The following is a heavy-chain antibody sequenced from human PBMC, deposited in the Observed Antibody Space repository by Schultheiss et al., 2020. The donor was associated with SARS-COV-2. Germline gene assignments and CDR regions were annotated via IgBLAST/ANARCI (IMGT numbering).Heavy chain of an antibody. CDR2: ISYDGSNK. J-gene: IGHJ2*01. CDR3: ARTVDYGGIYWYFDL. CDR1: GFTLSGSA. Sequence: GGSLRLSCVASGFTLSGSAIHWVRQAPGKGLEWVAVISYDGSNKYYADSVKGRFTISRDNSKNTLYLQMNSLRAEDTAVYYCARTVDYGGIYWYFDLWGRGTLVTVSS. D-gene: IGHD4-23*01. V-gene: IGHV3-30*04.